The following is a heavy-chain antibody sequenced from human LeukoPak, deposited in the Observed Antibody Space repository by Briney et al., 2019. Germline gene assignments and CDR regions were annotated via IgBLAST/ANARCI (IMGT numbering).Heavy chain of an antibody. V-gene: IGHV1-69*05. CDR2: IIPIFGTA. J-gene: IGHJ3*02. D-gene: IGHD3-16*01. Sequence: APVKVSCKASGGTFSSYAISWVRQAPGQGLEWMGGIIPIFGTANYAQKFQGRVTITTDESTSTAYMELSSLRSEDTAVYYCASLPYYDYVWGSYLDAFDIWGQGTMVTVSS. CDR1: GGTFSSYA. CDR3: ASLPYYDYVWGSYLDAFDI.